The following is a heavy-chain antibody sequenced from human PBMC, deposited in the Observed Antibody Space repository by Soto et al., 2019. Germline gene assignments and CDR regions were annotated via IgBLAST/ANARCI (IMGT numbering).Heavy chain of an antibody. V-gene: IGHV1-69*08. J-gene: IGHJ3*02. Sequence: QVQLVQSGAEVKKPGSSAKVSCKASGGTFSSYTISWVRQAPGQGLEWMGRIIPILGIANYAQKFQGRVTITADKSTSTAYMELSSLRSEDTAVYYCARDSYAASAFDIWGQGTMVTVSS. CDR2: IIPILGIA. D-gene: IGHD3-10*01. CDR3: ARDSYAASAFDI. CDR1: GGTFSSYT.